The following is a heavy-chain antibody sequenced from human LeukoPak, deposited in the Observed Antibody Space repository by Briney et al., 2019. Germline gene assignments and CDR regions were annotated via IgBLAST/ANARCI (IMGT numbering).Heavy chain of an antibody. CDR1: GGSISSSSYY. CDR3: ARQGSYSYGSGTYYNGHFDY. J-gene: IGHJ4*02. V-gene: IGHV4-39*01. CDR2: VFYSGST. Sequence: SETLSLTCTVSGGSISSSSYYWGWIRQPPGKGLEWIGSVFYSGSTFYNPSLKSRVTISVDTSKNQFSLRLSSVTAADTALFYCARQGSYSYGSGTYYNGHFDYWAQGILVTVSS. D-gene: IGHD3-10*01.